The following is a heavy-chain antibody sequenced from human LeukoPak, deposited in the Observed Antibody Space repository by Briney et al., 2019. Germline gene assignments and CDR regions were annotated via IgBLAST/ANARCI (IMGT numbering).Heavy chain of an antibody. CDR1: GGSITSYY. CDR3: AIFQIAARPSVWFDP. D-gene: IGHD6-6*01. Sequence: SETLSLTCTVSGGSITSYYWSWIREPPGNGLGCIWYIYTSGSTIYNTSLNSRITISADTSKNQFSLKLSSVTAADTAVYYCAIFQIAARPSVWFDPWGQGTLVTVSS. CDR2: IYTSGST. J-gene: IGHJ5*02. V-gene: IGHV4-4*09.